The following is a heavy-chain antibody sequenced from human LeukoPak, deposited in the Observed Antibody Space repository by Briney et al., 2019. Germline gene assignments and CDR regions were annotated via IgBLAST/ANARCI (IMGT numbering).Heavy chain of an antibody. D-gene: IGHD6-6*01. J-gene: IGHJ2*01. CDR2: IIPILGIA. V-gene: IGHV1-69*04. Sequence: GASVKVSCKASGGTFSGYTISWVRQAPGQGLEWMGRIIPILGIANYAQKFQGGVTITADKSTSTAYMELSSLRSEDTAVYYCARDWFRNSSSSQPSPPRYFDRWGRGTLVIVSS. CDR3: ARDWFRNSSSSQPSPPRYFDR. CDR1: GGTFSGYT.